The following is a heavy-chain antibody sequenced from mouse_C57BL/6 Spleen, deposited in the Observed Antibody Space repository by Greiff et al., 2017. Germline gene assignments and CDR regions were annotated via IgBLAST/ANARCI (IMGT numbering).Heavy chain of an antibody. CDR2: IDPENGDT. J-gene: IGHJ3*01. V-gene: IGHV14-4*01. CDR1: GFNIKDDY. CDR3: TTNWAFAY. D-gene: IGHD4-1*01. Sequence: VQLQQSGAELVRPGASVKLSCTASGFNIKDDYMHWVKQRPDQGLEWIGWIDPENGDTEYASKFQGKATITADTSSNTAYLQLSSLTSEDTAVYYCTTNWAFAYWGQGTLVTVSA.